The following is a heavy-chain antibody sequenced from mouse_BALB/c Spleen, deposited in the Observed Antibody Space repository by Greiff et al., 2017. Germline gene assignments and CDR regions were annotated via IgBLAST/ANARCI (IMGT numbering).Heavy chain of an antibody. Sequence: VQRVESGPGLVAPSQSLSITCTVSGFSLTGYGVNWVRQPPGTGLEWLGMIWGDGSTDYNSALKSRLSISKDNSKSQVFLKMNSLQTDDTARYYCARDGYDYERWYCDVWGAGTTVTVSS. CDR3: ARDGYDYERWYCDV. CDR2: IWGDGST. D-gene: IGHD2-4*01. CDR1: GFSLTGYG. V-gene: IGHV2-6-7*01. J-gene: IGHJ1*01.